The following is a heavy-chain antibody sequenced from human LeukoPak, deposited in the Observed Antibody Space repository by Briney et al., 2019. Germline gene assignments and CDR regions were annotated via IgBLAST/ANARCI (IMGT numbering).Heavy chain of an antibody. D-gene: IGHD2-2*01. CDR1: GYSISSGYY. CDR2: IYHSGST. J-gene: IGHJ4*02. V-gene: IGHV4-38-2*02. CDR3: ARIGSHCSGTSCYGDY. Sequence: PSETLSLTCTVSGYSISSGYYWGWIRQPPGKGLEWIGSIYHSGSTYYNPSLKSRVTISVDTSKNQFSLRLNSVTAADTALYYCARIGSHCSGTSCYGDYWGQGALVTVSS.